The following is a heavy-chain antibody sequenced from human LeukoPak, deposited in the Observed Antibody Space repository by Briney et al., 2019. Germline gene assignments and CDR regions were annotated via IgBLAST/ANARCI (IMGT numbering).Heavy chain of an antibody. CDR1: GLTFSSYS. CDR2: ITRCSRYI. Sequence: RGSLILSCAGSGLTFSSYSVTWVRQAPGKGLGWVSSITRCSRYIYYADSVKSRFTVSRDNAKNSLYLQMNSLRAEDTAVYYCARGGPLRFLEWLLSGSMDVWGQGTTVTVSS. CDR3: ARGGPLRFLEWLLSGSMDV. D-gene: IGHD3-3*01. V-gene: IGHV3-21*01. J-gene: IGHJ6*02.